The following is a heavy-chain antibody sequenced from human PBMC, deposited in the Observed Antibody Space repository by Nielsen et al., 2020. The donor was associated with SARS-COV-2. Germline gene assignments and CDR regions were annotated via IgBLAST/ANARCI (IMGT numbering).Heavy chain of an antibody. CDR1: GYSFSNFW. V-gene: IGHV5-10-1*01. J-gene: IGHJ6*04. CDR3: ARGDWFPRQYYYMDV. CDR2: IDPDGSFT. Sequence: GESLKISCKGSGYSFSNFWISWVRQMPGKGLEWVGRIDPDGSFTNYGPSFQGHVTISADKSINTAYLQWNSLKASDSAMYYCARGDWFPRQYYYMDVWGKGTTVTVSS. D-gene: IGHD3-9*01.